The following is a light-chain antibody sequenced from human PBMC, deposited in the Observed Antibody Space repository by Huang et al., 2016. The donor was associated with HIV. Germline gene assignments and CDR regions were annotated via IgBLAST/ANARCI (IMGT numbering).Light chain of an antibody. CDR3: QQYGSSFLT. J-gene: IGKJ4*01. CDR1: QSVYIPY. Sequence: IVLTQSPGTLSLSPGQRAAHSCRASQSVYIPYLAWYQQKPGQAPNLLIYGTSNRATGIPDRFSGSGSGTDFTLTISRLEPEDFAMYYCQQYGSSFLTFGGGTRVQIK. CDR2: GTS. V-gene: IGKV3-20*01.